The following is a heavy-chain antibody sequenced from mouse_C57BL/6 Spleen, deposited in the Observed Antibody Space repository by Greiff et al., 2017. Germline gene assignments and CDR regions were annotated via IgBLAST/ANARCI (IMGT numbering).Heavy chain of an antibody. V-gene: IGHV1-54*01. J-gene: IGHJ4*01. CDR3: ARSGDGYYKGADAMDY. Sequence: VQLQQSGAELVRPGTSVKVSCKASGYAFTNYLIEWVKQRPGQGLEWIGVINPGSGGTNYNEKFKGKATLTADKSSSTAYMQLSSLTSEDSAVYFGARSGDGYYKGADAMDYWGQGTSVTVSS. CDR2: INPGSGGT. D-gene: IGHD2-3*01. CDR1: GYAFTNYL.